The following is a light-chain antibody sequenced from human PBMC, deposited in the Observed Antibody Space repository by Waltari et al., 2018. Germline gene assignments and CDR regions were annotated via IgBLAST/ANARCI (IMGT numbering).Light chain of an antibody. CDR1: SSDVGAYHY. J-gene: IGLJ3*02. V-gene: IGLV2-14*03. CDR2: DVT. CDR3: SSYTGRPIMV. Sequence: QSALTQPASVSGSPGQSITPSCTCTSSDVGAYHYVFWYQQHAGKAPKLMIYDVTKRPSGVSTRFSGSKSGNTASLTISGLQAEDEADYYCSSYTGRPIMVFGGGTKLTVL.